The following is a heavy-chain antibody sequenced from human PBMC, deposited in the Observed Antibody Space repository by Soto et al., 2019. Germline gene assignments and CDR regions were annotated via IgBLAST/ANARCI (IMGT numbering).Heavy chain of an antibody. J-gene: IGHJ6*02. CDR3: ARNKYYGMDV. CDR2: TYYRSKWFY. Sequence: LSLTCAISGASVSTDIASWNWIRQSPSRGLEWLGRTYYRSKWFYDYAVSVKSRITINPDTSKNQLSLQLNSVTPEDTAVYYCARNKYYGMDVWGQGTTVTVSS. CDR1: GASVSTDIAS. V-gene: IGHV6-1*01.